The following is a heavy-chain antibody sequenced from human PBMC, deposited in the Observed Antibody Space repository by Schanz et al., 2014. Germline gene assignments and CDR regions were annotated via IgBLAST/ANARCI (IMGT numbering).Heavy chain of an antibody. Sequence: QLQLQESGPGLVKPSETLSLTCTVSGGSISSSSYYWGWIRQPPGKGLEWIGSIFYSGSTYYNLSLKSRVSISVDTSKTQFALKVNSVTAAETAVYYCARENVGRGFDYWGRGALVTVSS. V-gene: IGHV4-39*02. CDR3: ARENVGRGFDY. J-gene: IGHJ4*02. CDR2: IFYSGST. D-gene: IGHD3-10*02. CDR1: GGSISSSSYY.